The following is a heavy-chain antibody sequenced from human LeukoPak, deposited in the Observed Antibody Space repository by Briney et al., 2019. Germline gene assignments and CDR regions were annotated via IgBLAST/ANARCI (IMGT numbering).Heavy chain of an antibody. CDR3: ARVGGYYYAYAFDI. V-gene: IGHV3-7*01. D-gene: IGHD3-22*01. Sequence: GGSLRLSCAGSGFTFSSYWMSWVRQAPGKGLEWVANIKQDGSEKYYVDSVKGRFTISRDNAKNSLYLQMNSLRAEDTAVYYCARVGGYYYAYAFDIWGQGTMVTVSS. CDR1: GFTFSSYW. J-gene: IGHJ3*02. CDR2: IKQDGSEK.